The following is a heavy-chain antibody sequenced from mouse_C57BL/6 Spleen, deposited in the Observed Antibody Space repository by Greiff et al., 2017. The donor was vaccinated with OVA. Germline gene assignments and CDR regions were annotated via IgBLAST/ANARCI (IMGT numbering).Heavy chain of an antibody. D-gene: IGHD1-1*01. CDR1: GYAFSSSW. V-gene: IGHV1-82*01. Sequence: VQLQQSGPELVKPGASVKISCKASGYAFSSSWMNWVKQRPGKGLEWIGRIYPGDGDTNYNGEFKGKATLTADKSSSTACMQLSRLNSAASAVYFCERSGITTVVAERYYAMDYWGQGTSVTVSA. CDR3: ERSGITTVVAERYYAMDY. J-gene: IGHJ4*01. CDR2: IYPGDGDT.